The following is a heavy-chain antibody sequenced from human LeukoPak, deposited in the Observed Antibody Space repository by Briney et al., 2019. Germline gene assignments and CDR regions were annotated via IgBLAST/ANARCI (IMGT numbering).Heavy chain of an antibody. CDR2: IYHSGST. CDR3: ARGPSKVTSDY. D-gene: IGHD4-11*01. CDR1: GYSISSGYY. J-gene: IGHJ4*02. Sequence: PSETLSLTCTGSGYSISSGYYWGWIRQPPGKGLEWIGSIYHSGSTYYNPSLKSRVTISVDTSKNQFSLKLSSVTAADTAVYYCARGPSKVTSDYWGQGTLVTVSS. V-gene: IGHV4-38-2*02.